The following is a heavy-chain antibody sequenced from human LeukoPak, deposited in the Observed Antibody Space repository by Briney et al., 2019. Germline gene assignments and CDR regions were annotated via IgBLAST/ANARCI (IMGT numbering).Heavy chain of an antibody. CDR2: IYYSGST. V-gene: IGHV4-59*01. D-gene: IGHD1-26*01. Sequence: SETLSLTCTVSGGXISSYYCSWIRQPPGKGQEWIGYIYYSGSTNYNPSLKSRVTISVDTSKNQFSLKLSSVTAADTAVYYCARRSGWEPYFDYWGQGTLVTVSS. CDR1: GGXISSYY. J-gene: IGHJ4*02. CDR3: ARRSGWEPYFDY.